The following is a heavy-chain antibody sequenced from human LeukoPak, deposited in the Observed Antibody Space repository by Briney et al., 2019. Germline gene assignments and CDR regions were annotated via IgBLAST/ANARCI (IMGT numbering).Heavy chain of an antibody. CDR1: GFTFSNYW. CDR2: INSDGSST. CDR3: ARVHDTMMDY. V-gene: IGHV3-74*01. D-gene: IGHD3-22*01. J-gene: IGHJ4*02. Sequence: GGSLRLSCAASGFTFSNYWMHWVRQAPGKWLVWVSRINSDGSSTSYADSVKGRFTISRDNAKNTLYLQMNSLRAEDTAVYYCARVHDTMMDYWGQGTLVTVSS.